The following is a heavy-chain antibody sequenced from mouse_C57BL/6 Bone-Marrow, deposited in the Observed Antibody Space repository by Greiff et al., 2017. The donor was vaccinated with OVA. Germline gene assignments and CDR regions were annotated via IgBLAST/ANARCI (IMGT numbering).Heavy chain of an antibody. CDR2: IDPSDSYT. Sequence: QVQLQQPGAELVKPGASVKLSCKASGYTFTSYWMQWVKQRPGQGLEWIGEIDPSDSYTNYNQKFKGKATLTVDTSSSTAYMQLSSLTSEDSAVYYCASYGYDGSWFADWGQGTLVTVSA. CDR1: GYTFTSYW. V-gene: IGHV1-50*01. J-gene: IGHJ3*01. D-gene: IGHD2-2*01. CDR3: ASYGYDGSWFAD.